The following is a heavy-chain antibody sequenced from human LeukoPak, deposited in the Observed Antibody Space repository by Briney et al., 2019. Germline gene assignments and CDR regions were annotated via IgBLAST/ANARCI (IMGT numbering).Heavy chain of an antibody. V-gene: IGHV4-30-4*01. CDR1: GGSISSGDHY. CDR2: IYYSGST. J-gene: IGHJ4*02. Sequence: SETLSLTCTVSGGSISSGDHYWSWIRQPPGKGLEWIGYIYYSGSTYYNPSLKSRVTISVDTSKNQFSLKLSSVTAADTAVYYRAKRGGDGVDYWGQGTLVTVSS. CDR3: AKRGGDGVDY. D-gene: IGHD3-16*01.